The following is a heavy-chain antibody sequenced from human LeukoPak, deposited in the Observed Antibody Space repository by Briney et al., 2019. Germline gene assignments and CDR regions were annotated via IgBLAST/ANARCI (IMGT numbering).Heavy chain of an antibody. CDR3: ASGGNSYYFDY. Sequence: SETLSLTCTVSGGSISTYYWSLIRQPAGKGLEWIGRIYASGNTNYNPSLKSRVTMSLDTSKNQFSLRLTSVTAADTAVYYCASGGNSYYFDYWGQGTLVTVSS. J-gene: IGHJ4*02. CDR1: GGSISTYY. V-gene: IGHV4-4*07. D-gene: IGHD4-23*01. CDR2: IYASGNT.